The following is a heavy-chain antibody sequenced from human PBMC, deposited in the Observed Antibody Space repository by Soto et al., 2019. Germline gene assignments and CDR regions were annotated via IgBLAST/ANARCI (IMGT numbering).Heavy chain of an antibody. V-gene: IGHV3-30-3*01. D-gene: IGHD3-3*01. CDR2: ISYDGSNK. Sequence: QVQLVESGGGVVQPGRSLRLSCAASGFTFSSYAMHWVRQAPGKGLEWVAVISYDGSNKYYADSVKGRFSISRDNSKNTLNLQMNSRRADDTAVYYCARHKRDLRFLEWSYYFDCGGQGTLVTVSS. CDR3: ARHKRDLRFLEWSYYFDC. CDR1: GFTFSSYA. J-gene: IGHJ4*02.